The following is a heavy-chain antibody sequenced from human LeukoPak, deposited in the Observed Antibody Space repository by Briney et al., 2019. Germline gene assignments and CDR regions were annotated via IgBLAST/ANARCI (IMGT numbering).Heavy chain of an antibody. V-gene: IGHV4-59*01. Sequence: SETLPLTCTVSGGSISSYYWSWIRQPPGKGLEWIGYIYYSGSTNYNPSLKSRVTISVDTSKNQFSLKLSSVTAADTAVYYCARMYYYDSSGYYSWYFDLWGRGTLVTVSS. J-gene: IGHJ2*01. CDR3: ARMYYYDSSGYYSWYFDL. CDR1: GGSISSYY. D-gene: IGHD3-22*01. CDR2: IYYSGST.